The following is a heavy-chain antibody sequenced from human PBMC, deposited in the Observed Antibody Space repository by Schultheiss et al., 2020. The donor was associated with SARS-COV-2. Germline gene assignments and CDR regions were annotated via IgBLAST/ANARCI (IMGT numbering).Heavy chain of an antibody. D-gene: IGHD4-17*01. V-gene: IGHV4-4*02. CDR3: ARQGYGDYVWFDP. Sequence: SETLSLTCAVSGGSISSSNWWSWVRQHPGKGLEWIGYIYYSGSTYYNPSLKSRVTISVDTSKNQFSLKLSSVTAADTAVYYCARQGYGDYVWFDPWGQGTLVTVSS. J-gene: IGHJ5*02. CDR2: IYYSGST. CDR1: GGSISSSNW.